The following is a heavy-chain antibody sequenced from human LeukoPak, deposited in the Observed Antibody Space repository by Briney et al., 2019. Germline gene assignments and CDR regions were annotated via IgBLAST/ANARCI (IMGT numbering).Heavy chain of an antibody. D-gene: IGHD6-13*01. CDR2: IKQDGSEK. Sequence: GGSLRLSCAASGFTVSSNYMSWVRQAPGKGLEWVANIKQDGSEKYYVDSVKGRFTISRDNAKNSLYLQMNSLRADDTAVYYCARGLGGYGGYWGQGTLVTVSS. V-gene: IGHV3-7*01. CDR3: ARGLGGYGGY. J-gene: IGHJ4*02. CDR1: GFTVSSNY.